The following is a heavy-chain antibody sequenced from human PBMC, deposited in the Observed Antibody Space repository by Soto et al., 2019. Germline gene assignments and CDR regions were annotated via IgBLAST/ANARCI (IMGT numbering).Heavy chain of an antibody. V-gene: IGHV3-49*04. D-gene: IGHD3-22*01. CDR2: IRSEAYGGTT. CDR1: GFNFGNYA. CDR3: TRYYYESSGYYVY. J-gene: IGHJ4*02. Sequence: GGSLRLSCTGSGFNFGNYALSWVRQAPGKGPEWVGFIRSEAYGGTTDYAASVKGRFIISRDDSKSIAYLEINSLQTDDTAVYYCTRYYYESSGYYVYWGQGTLVTVSS.